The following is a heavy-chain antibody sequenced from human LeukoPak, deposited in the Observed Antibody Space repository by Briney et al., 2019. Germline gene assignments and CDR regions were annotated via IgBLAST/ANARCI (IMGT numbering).Heavy chain of an antibody. Sequence: GPVKVSCKASGYTFTSNDINWVRQATGQQLEWMGWMNPNSGNTGYAQKFQGRVTMTRNTSISTAYMELSSLRSEDTAVYYCARGPPNWGFDYWGHGTLVTVSS. CDR1: GYTFTSND. CDR3: ARGPPNWGFDY. J-gene: IGHJ4*01. D-gene: IGHD7-27*01. CDR2: MNPNSGNT. V-gene: IGHV1-8*01.